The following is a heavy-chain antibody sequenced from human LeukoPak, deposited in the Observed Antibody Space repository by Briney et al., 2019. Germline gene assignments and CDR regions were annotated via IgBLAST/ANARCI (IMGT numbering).Heavy chain of an antibody. V-gene: IGHV4-34*01. D-gene: IGHD3-10*01. CDR3: AGGDYHGSESYANY. J-gene: IGHJ4*02. Sequence: PETLSLTCAVYGGSFSGQYWGWIRQPPGKGLEWIGEINHSGRISYNASLESRVTISLDTSKNQFSLKLSSVTAADTAVYYCAGGDYHGSESYANYWGQGTLVTVSS. CDR1: GGSFSGQY. CDR2: INHSGRI.